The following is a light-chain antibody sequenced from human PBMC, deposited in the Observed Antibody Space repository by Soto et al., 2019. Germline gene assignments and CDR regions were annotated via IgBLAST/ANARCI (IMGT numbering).Light chain of an antibody. J-gene: IGLJ2*01. CDR1: SSNMGNNY. CDR2: DNN. CDR3: GTWDSSLSSVV. Sequence: QSVLTQPPSVSAAPGQKVTISCSGSSSNMGNNYVSWYQQLPGTAPKLLIYDNNKRPSGIPDRFSGSKSGTSATLSITGLQTGDEADYYFGTWDSSLSSVVFGGGTKLTVL. V-gene: IGLV1-51*01.